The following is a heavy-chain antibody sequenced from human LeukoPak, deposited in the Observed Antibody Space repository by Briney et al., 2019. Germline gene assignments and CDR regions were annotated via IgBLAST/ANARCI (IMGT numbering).Heavy chain of an antibody. D-gene: IGHD4-17*01. J-gene: IGHJ4*02. V-gene: IGHV3-74*01. Sequence: RAGGSLRLSCAASGFIVSNYWMNWVRQAPGKGLVWVSRISSDGRTISYADSVKGRFTISRDNAKNSLYLQMNSLRAEDTAVYYCARRLRRNYFDYWGQGTLVTVSS. CDR2: ISSDGRTI. CDR1: GFIVSNYW. CDR3: ARRLRRNYFDY.